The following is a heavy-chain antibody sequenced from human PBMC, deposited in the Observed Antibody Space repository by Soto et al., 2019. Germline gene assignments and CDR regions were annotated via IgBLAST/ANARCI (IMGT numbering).Heavy chain of an antibody. CDR1: GYTFTSYG. CDR3: ARATDILTGYYNDYGMDV. CDR2: ISAYNGNT. Sequence: GASVKVSCKASGYTFTSYGISWVRQAPGQGLEWMGWISAYNGNTNYAQKLQGRVTMTTDTSTSTAYMELRSLRSDDTAVYYCARATDILTGYYNDYGMDVWGQGTTVTVSS. V-gene: IGHV1-18*01. J-gene: IGHJ6*02. D-gene: IGHD3-9*01.